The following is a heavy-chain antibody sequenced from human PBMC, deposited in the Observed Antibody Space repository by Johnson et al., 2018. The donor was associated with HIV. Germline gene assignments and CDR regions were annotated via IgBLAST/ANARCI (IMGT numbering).Heavy chain of an antibody. CDR2: IWFDGNNK. CDR1: GFSFSRFG. D-gene: IGHD6-13*01. J-gene: IGHJ3*02. Sequence: QVQLVESGGGVVQPGRSLRLSCAASGFSFSRFGMHWVRQAPGKGLDWVAVIWFDGNNKYYTESVKGRFTISRDNSKNTLYLQMNSLRAEDTAVYYCARDGTSRGGAFDIWGQGTMVTVSS. V-gene: IGHV3-33*01. CDR3: ARDGTSRGGAFDI.